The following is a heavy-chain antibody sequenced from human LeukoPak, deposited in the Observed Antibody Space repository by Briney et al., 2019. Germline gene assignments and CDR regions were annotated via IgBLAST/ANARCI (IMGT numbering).Heavy chain of an antibody. Sequence: GASVKVSCKASGYTFTGYYMHWVRQAPGQGLEWMGWINPNSGGTNYAQKFQGRVIMTRDTSISTAYMELSRLRSDDTAVYYCARSLAAAGPDFDYWGQGTLVTVSS. CDR1: GYTFTGYY. D-gene: IGHD6-13*01. J-gene: IGHJ4*02. V-gene: IGHV1-2*02. CDR2: INPNSGGT. CDR3: ARSLAAAGPDFDY.